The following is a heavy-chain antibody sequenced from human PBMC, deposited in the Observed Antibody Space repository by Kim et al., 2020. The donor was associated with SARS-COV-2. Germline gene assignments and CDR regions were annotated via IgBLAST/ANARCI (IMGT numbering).Heavy chain of an antibody. CDR3: ARGHGGD. V-gene: IGHV4-34*01. Sequence: HSVSTNYNPSLKSRVTISVDTSKNQFSLKLSSVTAADTAVYYCARGHGGDWGQGTLVTVSS. J-gene: IGHJ4*02. CDR2: HSVST.